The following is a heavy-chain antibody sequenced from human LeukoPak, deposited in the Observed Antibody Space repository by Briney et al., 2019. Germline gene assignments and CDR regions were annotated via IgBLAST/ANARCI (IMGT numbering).Heavy chain of an antibody. CDR2: IYHSGTT. J-gene: IGHJ4*02. V-gene: IGHV4-30-2*01. Sequence: SQTLSLTCAVSGGSFSSDGYSWNWIRQPPGKGLQWIGYIYHSGTTYYNPSLKSRVTISLARSKNQFSLRLTSVTAADTAVYYSARGAVGGSPAFDFWGQGTLVTVSS. D-gene: IGHD6-19*01. CDR3: ARGAVGGSPAFDF. CDR1: GGSFSSDGYS.